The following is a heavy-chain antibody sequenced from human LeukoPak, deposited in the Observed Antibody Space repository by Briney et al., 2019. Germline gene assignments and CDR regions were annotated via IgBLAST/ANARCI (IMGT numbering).Heavy chain of an antibody. D-gene: IGHD1-14*01. CDR2: AHTSGST. CDR3: ARDTLTAPFYYSYMDV. V-gene: IGHV4-61*02. J-gene: IGHJ6*03. Sequence: SETLSLTCIVSGGSMTSGTFSWSWIRQPAGKGLQWIGRAHTSGSTNYNPSLQSRVTISVDTSKNLFSLELSSVTAADTAVYYCARDTLTAPFYYSYMDVWGKGTTVSVSS. CDR1: GGSMTSGTFS.